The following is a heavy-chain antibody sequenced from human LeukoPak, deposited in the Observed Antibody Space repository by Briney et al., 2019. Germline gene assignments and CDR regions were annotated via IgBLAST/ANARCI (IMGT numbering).Heavy chain of an antibody. J-gene: IGHJ4*02. Sequence: ASVKVSCKASGYTFTDYYVHWVRLAPEQGLEWMGIINPSGGSTSYAQKFQGRVTMTRDTSTSTVYMELSSLRSEDTAVYYCAREVVPGGNRALRYFDYWGQGTLVTVSS. CDR3: AREVVPGGNRALRYFDY. V-gene: IGHV1-46*01. D-gene: IGHD4-23*01. CDR2: INPSGGST. CDR1: GYTFTDYY.